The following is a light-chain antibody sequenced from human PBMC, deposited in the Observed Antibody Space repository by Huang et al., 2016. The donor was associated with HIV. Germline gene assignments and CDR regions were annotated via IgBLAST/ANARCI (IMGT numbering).Light chain of an antibody. V-gene: IGKV3-11*01. CDR3: QQRSSGVT. CDR1: QSVGND. CDR2: DTS. Sequence: IVLTQSPATLSWYPGERVTLSCRASQSVGNDIAWYQQHPGQSPRLLIYDTSNRATGTPVRFSGSGSGTDFTLTISSLEPEDFAVYYCQQRSSGVTFGGGTKVQVK. J-gene: IGKJ4*01.